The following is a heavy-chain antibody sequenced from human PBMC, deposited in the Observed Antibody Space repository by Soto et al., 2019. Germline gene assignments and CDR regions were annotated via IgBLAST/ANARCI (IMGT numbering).Heavy chain of an antibody. CDR1: GGSISSYY. CDR2: VHHSWGS. Sequence: QVQLQESGPGLVKPSETMSLSCTVSGGSISSYYWSWFRQSPGKRMEWIGYVHHSWGSSYNPSLPXXVXXSLDTPKSQFSLKVTSVTATDTAVYYCARQGFGPLHGLVDVWGQVTTVTVSS. CDR3: ARQGFGPLHGLVDV. J-gene: IGHJ6*02. D-gene: IGHD3-10*01. V-gene: IGHV4-59*08.